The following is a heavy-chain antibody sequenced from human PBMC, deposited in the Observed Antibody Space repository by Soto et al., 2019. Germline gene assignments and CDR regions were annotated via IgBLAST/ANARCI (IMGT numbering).Heavy chain of an antibody. CDR2: INAGNGNT. CDR3: ARTDGYYNGMDV. CDR1: GYTFTSYA. Sequence: QVQLVQSGAEVKKPGASVKVSCKASGYTFTSYAMHWVHQAPGQRLEWMGWINAGNGNTKYSQKFQGRVTITRYTSASTAYMELSRLRSEDTAVSHYARTDGYYNGMDVWGQGRIVTVS. J-gene: IGHJ6*02. V-gene: IGHV1-3*01.